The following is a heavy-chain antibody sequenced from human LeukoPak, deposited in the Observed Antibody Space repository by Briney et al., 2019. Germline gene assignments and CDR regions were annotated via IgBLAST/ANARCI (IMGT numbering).Heavy chain of an antibody. Sequence: PGGSLRLSCAASGFTLSSYEMNWVRQAPGKGLEWGSYISSSGSTIYHADSVKGRFTISRDNAKNSLYLQMNSLRAEDTAVYYCARYSGYGDYALFGYWGQGTLVTVSS. CDR2: ISSSGSTI. CDR3: ARYSGYGDYALFGY. J-gene: IGHJ4*02. CDR1: GFTLSSYE. D-gene: IGHD4-17*01. V-gene: IGHV3-48*03.